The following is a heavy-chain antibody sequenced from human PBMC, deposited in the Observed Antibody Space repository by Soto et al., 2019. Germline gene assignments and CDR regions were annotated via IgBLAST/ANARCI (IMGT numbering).Heavy chain of an antibody. CDR2: IIPFFGRT. CDR1: GGTFSSYA. CDR3: ASGAGYYDSSGYYYRAFDI. D-gene: IGHD3-22*01. V-gene: IGHV1-69*13. Sequence: SVKVSCKASGGTFSSYAITWVRQAPGQGLDWMGRIIPFFGRTNYAQKFQGRVTITADESTSTAYMELSSLRSEDTAVYYCASGAGYYDSSGYYYRAFDIWG. J-gene: IGHJ3*02.